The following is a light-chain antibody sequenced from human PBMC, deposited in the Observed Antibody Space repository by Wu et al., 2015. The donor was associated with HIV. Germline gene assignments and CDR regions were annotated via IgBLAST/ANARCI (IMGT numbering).Light chain of an antibody. J-gene: IGKJ4*01. CDR1: QTIGNQ. CDR2: MAS. CDR3: QQANSFPLN. V-gene: IGKV1D-12*01. Sequence: DIQMTQSASSVSASVGDRVTITCRASQTIGNQLAWYQQRPGKAPKLLIYMASMSESGVPSRFSGSGSGTDFTLTISSLQPEDFATYYCQQANSFPLNFGGGTKVEIK.